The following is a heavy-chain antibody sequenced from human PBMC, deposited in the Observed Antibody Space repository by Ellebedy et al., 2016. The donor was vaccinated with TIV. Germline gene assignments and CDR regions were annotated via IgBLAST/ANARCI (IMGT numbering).Heavy chain of an antibody. CDR3: ARDLPNSSGYYWDY. Sequence: GESLKISCAASGFTFSSYGMHWVRQAPGKGLEWVAVISYDGSNKYYADSVKGRFTISRDNSKNTLYLQMNSLRAEDTAVYYCARDLPNSSGYYWDYWGQGTLVTVSS. D-gene: IGHD3-22*01. J-gene: IGHJ4*02. CDR2: ISYDGSNK. CDR1: GFTFSSYG. V-gene: IGHV3-30*03.